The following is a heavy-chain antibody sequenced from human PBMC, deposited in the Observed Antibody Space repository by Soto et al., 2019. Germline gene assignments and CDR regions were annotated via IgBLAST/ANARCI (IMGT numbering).Heavy chain of an antibody. CDR2: IYYSGST. CDR3: AREKEGGLVV. V-gene: IGHV4-59*01. D-gene: IGHD2-8*02. J-gene: IGHJ4*02. Sequence: PSETLSLTCTVSGGSISSYYWSWIRQPPGKGLEWIGYIYYSGSTNYNPSLKSRVTISVDTSKNQFSLKLSSVTAADTAVYYCAREKEGGLVVWGQGTLVTVSS. CDR1: GGSISSYY.